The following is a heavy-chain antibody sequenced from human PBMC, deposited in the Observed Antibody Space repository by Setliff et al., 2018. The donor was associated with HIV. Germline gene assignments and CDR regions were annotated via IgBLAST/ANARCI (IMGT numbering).Heavy chain of an antibody. D-gene: IGHD1-7*01. Sequence: PSETLSLTCTVSGGSLSGDYWSWIRQSPGKGLEWIGYIHTRGSINYIPSLKTRATVSLDTSKNQFFLRLTSVTAADTAIYYCVGHPREGPQRNYKFDSWGQGMLVTVSS. CDR3: VGHPREGPQRNYKFDS. CDR2: IHTRGSI. J-gene: IGHJ4*02. V-gene: IGHV4-4*09. CDR1: GGSLSGDY.